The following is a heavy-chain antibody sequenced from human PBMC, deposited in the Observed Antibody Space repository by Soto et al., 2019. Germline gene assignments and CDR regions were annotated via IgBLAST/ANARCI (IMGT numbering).Heavy chain of an antibody. J-gene: IGHJ4*02. CDR1: GFSVSSNY. CDR2: IYSGGSP. CDR3: ARRYIVGVTGDY. Sequence: VQLVETGGGMIQPGGSLTLSCAVSGFSVSSNYMSWVRQAPGKGLEWVSLIYSGGSPYYADSVQGRFVISRDNSKNTLYLQMNSLRVEDTAVYYCARRYIVGVTGDYWGQGTLVTVSS. D-gene: IGHD1-26*01. V-gene: IGHV3-53*02.